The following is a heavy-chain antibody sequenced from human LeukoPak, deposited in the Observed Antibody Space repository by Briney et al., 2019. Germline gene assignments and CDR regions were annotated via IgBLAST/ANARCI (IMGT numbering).Heavy chain of an antibody. CDR3: AKALEDYYDSSGYLDY. CDR1: RFTFSSYA. Sequence: GGSLRLSCAASRFTFSSYAMSWVRQAPGKGLEWVSAISGSGGSTYYADSVKSRFTISRDNSKNTLYLQMNSLRAEDTAVYYCAKALEDYYDSSGYLDYWGQGTLVTVSS. D-gene: IGHD3-22*01. J-gene: IGHJ4*02. V-gene: IGHV3-23*01. CDR2: ISGSGGST.